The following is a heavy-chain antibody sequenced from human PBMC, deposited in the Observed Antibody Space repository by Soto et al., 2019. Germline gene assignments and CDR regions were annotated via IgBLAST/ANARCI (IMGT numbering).Heavy chain of an antibody. J-gene: IGHJ6*02. CDR1: GFTFSSYS. CDR2: ISSSSSYI. V-gene: IGHV3-21*01. CDR3: ARDRDLRFLEWLHQGGMYX. Sequence: GGSLRVSCAASGFTFSSYSMNWVRQAPGKGLEGVSSISSSSSYICYADSVKGRFTISRDNANNSLYLQMNSLRDEDTAVYYCARDRDLRFLEWLHQGGMYXWGQVTTFTVS. D-gene: IGHD3-3*01.